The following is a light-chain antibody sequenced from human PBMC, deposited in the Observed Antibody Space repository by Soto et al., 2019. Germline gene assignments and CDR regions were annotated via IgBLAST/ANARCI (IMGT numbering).Light chain of an antibody. CDR3: SEYTSNSTPV. V-gene: IGLV2-14*01. Sequence: QSALTQPASVSGSPGQSITISCTGTSSDVGAYNYFSWYRQHPGKAPKLMIYEVTNRPSGVSNRFSGSKSGSTASLTISGLQAEAEADYYCSEYTSNSTPVFGGGTKVTVL. CDR2: EVT. CDR1: SSDVGAYNY. J-gene: IGLJ3*02.